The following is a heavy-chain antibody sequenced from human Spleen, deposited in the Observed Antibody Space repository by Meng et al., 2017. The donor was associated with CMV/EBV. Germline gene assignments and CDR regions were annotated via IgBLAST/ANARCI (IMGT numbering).Heavy chain of an antibody. CDR1: GFSFISYS. D-gene: IGHD3-10*01. CDR3: ARAFGIGIYYRYFDY. V-gene: IGHV3-21*01. CDR2: ISSSSTKI. Sequence: SGFSFISYSMNWVRQAPGKELEWVAAISSSSTKIHYADTVRGRFTISRDNARNSLYLQMSSLGAEDTAIYYCARAFGIGIYYRYFDYWGQGILVTVSS. J-gene: IGHJ4*03.